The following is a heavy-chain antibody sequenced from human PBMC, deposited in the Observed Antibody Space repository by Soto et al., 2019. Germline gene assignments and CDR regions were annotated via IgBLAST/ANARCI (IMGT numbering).Heavy chain of an antibody. CDR3: TTDASHLDGSVTKDGVTYYYYYYYMDV. CDR1: GFTFSNAW. J-gene: IGHJ6*03. D-gene: IGHD3-10*01. CDR2: IKSKTDGGTT. Sequence: GGSLRLSCAASGFTFSNAWMSWVRQAPGKGLEWVGRIKSKTDGGTTDYAAPVKGRFTISRDDSKNTLYLQMNSLKTEDTAVYYCTTDASHLDGSVTKDGVTYYYYYYYMDVWGKGTTVTVSS. V-gene: IGHV3-15*01.